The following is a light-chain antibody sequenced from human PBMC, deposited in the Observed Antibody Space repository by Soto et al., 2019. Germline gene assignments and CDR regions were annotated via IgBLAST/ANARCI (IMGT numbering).Light chain of an antibody. J-gene: IGKJ5*01. V-gene: IGKV3-20*01. Sequence: MVLPQSPGTLSLSPGERATLSCRASQSISSNSLAWYQQKPGQAPRLFIYGTSSRATGIPDRFIGSGSGTHFTLTISRLEPEDFALYYCQQYGSSPRISFGQGTRLEIK. CDR1: QSISSNS. CDR3: QQYGSSPRIS. CDR2: GTS.